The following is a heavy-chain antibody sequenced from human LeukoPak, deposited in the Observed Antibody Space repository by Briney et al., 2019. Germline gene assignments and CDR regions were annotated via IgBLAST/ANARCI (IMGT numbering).Heavy chain of an antibody. V-gene: IGHV4-39*07. J-gene: IGHJ4*02. CDR1: GGFTSSSSYY. Sequence: PSETLSLTCTVSGGFTSSSSYYWGWLRQPPGKGLEWIGSIYYSGSTYYNPSLKSRVTISVDTSKNQFSLKLTSVTAADTAVYYCARITDLSVATDYWGQGTLVTVSS. CDR3: ARITDLSVATDY. D-gene: IGHD6-19*01. CDR2: IYYSGST.